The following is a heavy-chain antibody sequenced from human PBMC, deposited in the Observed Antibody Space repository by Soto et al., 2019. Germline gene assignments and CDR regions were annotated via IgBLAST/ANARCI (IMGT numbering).Heavy chain of an antibody. CDR2: ISDDGSEK. CDR3: AKESGYDVDQ. CDR1: GFTFSSYG. V-gene: IGHV3-30*18. J-gene: IGHJ5*02. Sequence: QVQLVESGGGVVQPGRSQSLSCAASGFTFSSYGMHWVRQAPGKGLEWLTRISDDGSEKKYSGSVKGRFTVTRDNSKNTLYLQMNSLRPDDTAVYYCAKESGYDVDQWGQGALVIVSS. D-gene: IGHD5-12*01.